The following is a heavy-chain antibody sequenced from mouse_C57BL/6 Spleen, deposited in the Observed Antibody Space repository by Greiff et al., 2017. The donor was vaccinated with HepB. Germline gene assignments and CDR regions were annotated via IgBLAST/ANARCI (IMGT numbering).Heavy chain of an antibody. V-gene: IGHV3-6*01. Sequence: EVKLVESGPGLVKPSQSLSLTCSVTGYSITSGYYWNWIRQFPGNKLEWMGYISYDGSNNYNPSLKNRISITRDTSKNQFFLKLNSVTTEDTATYYCARERYDYDADWGQGTLVTVSA. CDR2: ISYDGSN. D-gene: IGHD2-4*01. CDR3: ARERYDYDAD. CDR1: GYSITSGYY. J-gene: IGHJ3*01.